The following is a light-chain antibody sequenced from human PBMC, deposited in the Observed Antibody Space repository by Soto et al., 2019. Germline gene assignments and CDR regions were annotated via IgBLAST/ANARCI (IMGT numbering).Light chain of an antibody. Sequence: DLVMTQSPLSLPVTPGEPASISCRSSQSLLHSNGDNYLEWYLQKPGQSPQLLIYLGSNRASGVPDRFSGSGSGTDFTLKISRVEAEDVGVYYCMQALQTPRTFGQGTKVEIK. V-gene: IGKV2-28*01. J-gene: IGKJ1*01. CDR2: LGS. CDR3: MQALQTPRT. CDR1: QSLLHSNGDNY.